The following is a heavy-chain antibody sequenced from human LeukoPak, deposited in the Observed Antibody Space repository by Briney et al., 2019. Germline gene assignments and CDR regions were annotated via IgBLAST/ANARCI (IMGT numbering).Heavy chain of an antibody. CDR2: ISLSGST. J-gene: IGHJ6*02. D-gene: IGHD6-19*01. V-gene: IGHV4-34*01. Sequence: PSESLSLTCAVYGGSFSGYYWSWIRQPPGTWLEWIGEISLSGSTNYNPSLKSRVTISVDTSKNQSSLKLSSVTAADTAVYYCARLYSGGWLNTYYYYGMDVWGQGTTVTVSS. CDR3: ARLYSGGWLNTYYYYGMDV. CDR1: GGSFSGYY.